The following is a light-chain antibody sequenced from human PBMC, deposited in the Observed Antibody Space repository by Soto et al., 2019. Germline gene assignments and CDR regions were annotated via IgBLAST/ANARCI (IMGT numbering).Light chain of an antibody. CDR3: CSYTTSSTYV. J-gene: IGLJ1*01. CDR1: SSDVGGYNY. Sequence: SALTQPASVYGSPGQSIAISCTGTSSDVGGYNYVSWYQQHPGKAPKLMIYDVNNRPSGVSNRFSGSKSGNTASLTISGLQAEDEADYYCCSYTTSSTYVFGTGTKVTVL. CDR2: DVN. V-gene: IGLV2-14*03.